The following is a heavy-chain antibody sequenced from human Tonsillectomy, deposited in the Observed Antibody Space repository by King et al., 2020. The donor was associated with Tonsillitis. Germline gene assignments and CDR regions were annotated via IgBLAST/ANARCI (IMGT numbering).Heavy chain of an antibody. Sequence: VQLVESGGGLVQPGRSLRLSCEVSGFTFHDYVMHWVRQAPGKGLEWVSSISWNSDNIDYADSVKGRFTISRDNAKNSLYLQMNSLRAEDTAFYYCAKDRGTGWHYFDYWGQGTLVTVSS. CDR3: AKDRGTGWHYFDY. CDR2: ISWNSDNI. D-gene: IGHD6-19*01. V-gene: IGHV3-9*01. J-gene: IGHJ4*02. CDR1: GFTFHDYV.